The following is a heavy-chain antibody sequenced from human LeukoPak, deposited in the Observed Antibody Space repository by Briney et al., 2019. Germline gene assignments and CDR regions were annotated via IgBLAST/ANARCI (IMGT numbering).Heavy chain of an antibody. CDR2: IYPADSDT. CDR3: TRLTRIGTPRGLAY. V-gene: IGHV5-51*01. CDR1: GYSFTNYW. Sequence: GESLKISREGSGYSFTNYWIGWGRQMPGKGLELMGIIYPADSDTKYSPSFQGQVTISADKSINTAYLQWSSLKASDTAIYYCTRLTRIGTPRGLAYWGQGTLVTVSS. D-gene: IGHD3-10*01. J-gene: IGHJ1*01.